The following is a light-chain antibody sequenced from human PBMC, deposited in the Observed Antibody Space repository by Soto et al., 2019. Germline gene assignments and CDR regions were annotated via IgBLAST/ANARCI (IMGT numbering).Light chain of an antibody. V-gene: IGKV1-27*01. CDR1: QDISVY. CDR3: QKFNTAPLT. J-gene: IGKJ5*01. Sequence: DIQMTQSPSSLSASVGDRVTITCRASQDISVYLAWYQQKPGKVPKLLIYSASTLQSGVPSRFSGSGSGTDFTLTMSSLQPEEVETYYWQKFNTAPLTFGQGTRLEIK. CDR2: SAS.